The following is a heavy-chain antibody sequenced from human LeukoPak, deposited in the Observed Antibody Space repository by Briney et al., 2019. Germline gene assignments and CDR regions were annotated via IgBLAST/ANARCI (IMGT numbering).Heavy chain of an antibody. CDR1: GGSISSSSYY. D-gene: IGHD3-10*01. Sequence: SETLSLTCTVSGGSISSSSYYWGWIRQPPGKGLEWIGSIYHSGSTYYNPSLKSRVTISVDTSKNQFSLKLSSVTAADTAVYYCARKLLNNWFDPWGQGTLVTVSS. V-gene: IGHV4-39*07. CDR3: ARKLLNNWFDP. J-gene: IGHJ5*02. CDR2: IYHSGST.